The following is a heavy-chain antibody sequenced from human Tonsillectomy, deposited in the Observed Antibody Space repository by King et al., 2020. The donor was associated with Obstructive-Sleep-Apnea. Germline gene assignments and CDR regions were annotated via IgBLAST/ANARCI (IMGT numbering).Heavy chain of an antibody. CDR1: GFIFNNYG. CDR2: IPYDGSNK. CDR3: AKDRPFTSGYYTSYGMDA. J-gene: IGHJ6*02. Sequence: VQLVESGGGVVQPGRSLRLSCAASGFIFNNYGMHWVRQAPGKGLEWGAFIPYDGSNKYYVDSVQGRFTISRDNSKNTLYLQMNSLRAEDTAVYYCAKDRPFTSGYYTSYGMDAWGQGTTVTVSS. D-gene: IGHD3-3*01. V-gene: IGHV3-30*02.